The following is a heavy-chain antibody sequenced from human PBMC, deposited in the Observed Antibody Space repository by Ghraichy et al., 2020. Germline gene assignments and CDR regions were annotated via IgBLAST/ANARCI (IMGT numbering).Heavy chain of an antibody. CDR2: IKSKTDGGTT. CDR1: GFTFSNAW. D-gene: IGHD3-10*01. CDR3: TTDSAFGELLDAFDI. Sequence: GESLNISCAASGFTFSNAWMSWVRQAPGKGLEWVGRIKSKTDGGTTDYAAPVKGRFTISRDDSKNTLYLQMNSLKTEDTAVYYCTTDSAFGELLDAFDIWGQGTMVTVSS. V-gene: IGHV3-15*01. J-gene: IGHJ3*02.